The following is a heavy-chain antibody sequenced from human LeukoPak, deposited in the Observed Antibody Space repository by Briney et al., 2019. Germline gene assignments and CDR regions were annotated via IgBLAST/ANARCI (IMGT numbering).Heavy chain of an antibody. J-gene: IGHJ6*02. D-gene: IGHD3-10*01. CDR2: IIPIFGTA. CDR1: GGTFSSYA. CDR3: ARVRYYYGSGSYYIGYYYGMDV. V-gene: IGHV1-69*13. Sequence: ASVKVSRKASGGTFSSYAISWVRQAPGQGLEWMGGIIPIFGTANYAQKFQGRVTITADESTSTAYMELSSLRSEDTAVYYCARVRYYYGSGSYYIGYYYGMDVWGQGTTVTVSS.